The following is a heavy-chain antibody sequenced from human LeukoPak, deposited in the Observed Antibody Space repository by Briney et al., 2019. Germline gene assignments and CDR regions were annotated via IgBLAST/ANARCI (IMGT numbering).Heavy chain of an antibody. D-gene: IGHD1-26*01. V-gene: IGHV4-39*01. J-gene: IGHJ4*02. CDR2: IYYSGST. Sequence: SETLSLTCTVSGGSISSSSYYWGWIRQPPGKGLEWIGSIYYSGSTYYNPSLKSRVTISVDTSKNQFSLKLSSVTAADTAVYYCASSVGATILPFDYWGRGTLVTVSS. CDR1: GGSISSSSYY. CDR3: ASSVGATILPFDY.